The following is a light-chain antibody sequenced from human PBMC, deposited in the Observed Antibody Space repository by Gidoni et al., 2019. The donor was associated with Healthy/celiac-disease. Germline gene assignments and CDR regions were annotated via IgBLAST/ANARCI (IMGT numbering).Light chain of an antibody. Sequence: EIALTQSPATLSLSPGERATLSCRASQSVSSYLAWYQQKPGQAPRLLIYDASNRATGIPARFSGSGSGTDFTLTISSLEPEDFAVYYCQQRSNWPRYSFGQXTKLEIK. CDR1: QSVSSY. V-gene: IGKV3-11*01. CDR2: DAS. J-gene: IGKJ2*03. CDR3: QQRSNWPRYS.